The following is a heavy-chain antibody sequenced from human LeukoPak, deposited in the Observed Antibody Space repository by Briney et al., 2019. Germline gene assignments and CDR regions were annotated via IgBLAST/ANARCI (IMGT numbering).Heavy chain of an antibody. J-gene: IGHJ3*02. CDR2: IYSGGST. CDR1: GFTVSSNY. Sequence: GRSLRLSCAASGFTVSSNYMSWVRQAPGKGLEWVSVIYSGGSTYYADSVKGRFTISRDNSKNTLYLQMNSLRAEDTAVYYCARGFTSIGGAFDIWGQGTMVTVSS. D-gene: IGHD2-21*01. V-gene: IGHV3-53*01. CDR3: ARGFTSIGGAFDI.